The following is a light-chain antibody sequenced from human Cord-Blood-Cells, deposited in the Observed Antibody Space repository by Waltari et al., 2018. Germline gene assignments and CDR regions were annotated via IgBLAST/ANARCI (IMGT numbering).Light chain of an antibody. Sequence: EIVMTQSPATLSVSPGERATLSCRASQSVSSNLAWYQQKPGQAPMLLIYGASTTATGTPARFSGSGSGTEFTLSSSSLQYEEFAVEYCQQYKNWPPLNFGGGTKVEIK. CDR1: QSVSSN. J-gene: IGKJ4*01. V-gene: IGKV3-15*01. CDR3: QQYKNWPPLN. CDR2: GAS.